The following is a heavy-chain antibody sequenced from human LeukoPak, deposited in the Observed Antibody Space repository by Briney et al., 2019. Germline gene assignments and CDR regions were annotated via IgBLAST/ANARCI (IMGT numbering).Heavy chain of an antibody. Sequence: GGSLRLSCAASGFTFSSYGMHWVRQAPGKGLEWVAVIWYDGSNKYYADSVKGRFTISRDNSKNTLYLQMNSLRAEDTAVYYCAREASSSGCPDYWGQGTLVTVSS. CDR2: IWYDGSNK. CDR3: AREASSSGCPDY. D-gene: IGHD6-19*01. V-gene: IGHV3-33*01. J-gene: IGHJ4*02. CDR1: GFTFSSYG.